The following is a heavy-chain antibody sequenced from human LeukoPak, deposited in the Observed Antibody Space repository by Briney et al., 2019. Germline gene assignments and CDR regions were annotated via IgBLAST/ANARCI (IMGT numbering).Heavy chain of an antibody. V-gene: IGHV1-24*01. CDR2: FDPEDGKT. CDR1: GYTLTELS. Sequence: ASVKVSCKVSGYTLTELSMHWVRQAPGKGLEWMGGFDPEDGKTIYAQKFQGRVTMTEDTSTDTAYMELSSLRSEDTAVYYCATENYDSSGYYVYFDYWGQGTLVTVSS. J-gene: IGHJ4*02. D-gene: IGHD3-22*01. CDR3: ATENYDSSGYYVYFDY.